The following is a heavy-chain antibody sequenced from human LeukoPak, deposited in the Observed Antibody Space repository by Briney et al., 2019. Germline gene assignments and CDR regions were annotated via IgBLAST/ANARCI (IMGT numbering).Heavy chain of an antibody. J-gene: IGHJ4*02. CDR3: AGGPSHGGTYFES. D-gene: IGHD4-23*01. CDR1: GGFISNYY. CDR2: IHSSGNT. Sequence: PSETLSLTCTVSGGFISNYYWSWIRQPAGKELEWIGRIHSSGNTLHNPSLKSRVSMSVDTSKNQFSLRLTSSTAADTAVYYFAGGPSHGGTYFESWGQGTLVTVSS. V-gene: IGHV4-4*07.